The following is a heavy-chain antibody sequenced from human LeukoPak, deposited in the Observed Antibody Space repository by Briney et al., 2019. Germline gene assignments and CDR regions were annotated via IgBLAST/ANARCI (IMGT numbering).Heavy chain of an antibody. CDR3: AKGSGVSTIAMHSDY. CDR1: GFTFSSYA. J-gene: IGHJ4*02. V-gene: IGHV3-23*01. D-gene: IGHD5/OR15-5a*01. Sequence: PGGSLRLSCAASGFTFSSYAMTWVRQAPGKGLEWVSTVSGSGGSTYYADSVKGRFTISRDNSKNTLYLQLNSLRAEDTAVYYCAKGSGVSTIAMHSDYWGQGTLVTVSS. CDR2: VSGSGGST.